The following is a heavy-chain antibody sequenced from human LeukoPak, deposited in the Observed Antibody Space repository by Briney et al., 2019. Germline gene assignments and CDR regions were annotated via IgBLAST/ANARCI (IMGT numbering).Heavy chain of an antibody. V-gene: IGHV3-72*01. D-gene: IGHD3-22*01. J-gene: IGHJ4*02. CDR3: AGAGDYYSTGDY. CDR2: TRNRDNNYRT. CDR1: GFILSDHY. Sequence: GGSLRLSCAGSGFILSDHYLDWVRQAPGKGLEWVGRTRNRDNNYRTDYAASVKGRFTILRDDSKNSLYLQMNTLKTEDTAVYYRAGAGDYYSTGDYWGQGTLVTVSS.